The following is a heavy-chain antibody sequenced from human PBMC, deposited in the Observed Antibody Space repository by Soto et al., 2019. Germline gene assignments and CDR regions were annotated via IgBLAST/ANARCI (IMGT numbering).Heavy chain of an antibody. CDR2: ISAYNGNT. Sequence: QVQVVQSRAEVKKPGASVKVSSKASGYTFTSYGISWVRQAPGQGLEWMGWISAYNGNTNYAQKLQGRVTMTTDTSTSTAYMELRSLRSDDTAVYYCARDKSTVARGYYYYGMDVWGQGTTVTVSS. V-gene: IGHV1-18*01. CDR1: GYTFTSYG. D-gene: IGHD4-17*01. J-gene: IGHJ6*02. CDR3: ARDKSTVARGYYYYGMDV.